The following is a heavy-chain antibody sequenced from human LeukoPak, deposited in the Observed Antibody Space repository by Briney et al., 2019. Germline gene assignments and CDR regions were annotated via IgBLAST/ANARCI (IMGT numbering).Heavy chain of an antibody. CDR1: GGSISSSSYY. D-gene: IGHD3-3*01. CDR2: IYYSGST. Sequence: SETLSLTCTVSGGSISSSSYYWGWIRQPPGKGLEWIGSIYYSGSTYYNPSLKSRVTISVDTSKNQFSLKLSSVTAADTAVYYCARGRYDFWSGYYKNWFDPWGQGTLVTVSS. V-gene: IGHV4-39*01. J-gene: IGHJ5*02. CDR3: ARGRYDFWSGYYKNWFDP.